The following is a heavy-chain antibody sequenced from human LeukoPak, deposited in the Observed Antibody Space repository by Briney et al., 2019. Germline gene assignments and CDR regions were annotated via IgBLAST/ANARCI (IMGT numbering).Heavy chain of an antibody. V-gene: IGHV7-4-1*02. CDR1: GYTFTNYY. CDR2: INTNTGNP. CDR3: AGVVGQVLYWFDP. J-gene: IGHJ5*02. D-gene: IGHD2-8*01. Sequence: GASVKVSCKASGYTFTNYYMHWVRQAPGQGLEWMGWINTNTGNPTYAQGFTGRFVFSLDTSVSTAYLQISSLKAEDTAVYYCAGVVGQVLYWFDPWGQGTLVTVSS.